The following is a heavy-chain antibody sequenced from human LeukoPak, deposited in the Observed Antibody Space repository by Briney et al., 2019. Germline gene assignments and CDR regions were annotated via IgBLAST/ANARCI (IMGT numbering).Heavy chain of an antibody. J-gene: IGHJ4*02. CDR1: GGSISSYC. Sequence: TSSETLSLTCTVSGGSISSYCWSWIRQPAGEGLEWIGRIYATGSTDYNPALKSRVTMSVDTSKNQFSLNLRSVTAADTAMYYCARGGSTGYFDYWGQGTLVFVSS. CDR3: ARGGSTGYFDY. D-gene: IGHD1-26*01. V-gene: IGHV4-4*07. CDR2: IYATGST.